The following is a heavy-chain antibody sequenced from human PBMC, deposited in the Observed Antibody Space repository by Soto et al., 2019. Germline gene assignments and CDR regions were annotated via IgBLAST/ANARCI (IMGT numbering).Heavy chain of an antibody. CDR3: ARSIPMIDSYWSDP. J-gene: IGHJ5*02. D-gene: IGHD3-22*01. CDR2: IYYSGST. Sequence: QLQLQESGPGLVKPSETLSLTCTVSGGSISSSSYYWGWIRQPPGKGLEWIGSIYYSGSTYNNPSLKSRVTISVDTSRTQFSLTLSSVTAAATAVFYWARSIPMIDSYWSDPWGQGTLVTVSS. V-gene: IGHV4-39*01. CDR1: GGSISSSSYY.